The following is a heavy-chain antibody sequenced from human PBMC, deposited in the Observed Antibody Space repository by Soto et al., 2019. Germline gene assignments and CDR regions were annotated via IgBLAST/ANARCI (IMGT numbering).Heavy chain of an antibody. D-gene: IGHD3-10*01. CDR1: GFTFSIYA. J-gene: IGHJ3*02. V-gene: IGHV3-23*01. Sequence: EVQLLESGGGLVQPGGSLRLSCAASGFTFSIYAMSWVRQAPGKGLEWGSAISSSVGSTYYADSVKGRFTISRDNSKNTRTLQMNSMSAEDTAVYYCAKGAGAEAFHIWGQGTMVTVSS. CDR2: ISSSVGST. CDR3: AKGAGAEAFHI.